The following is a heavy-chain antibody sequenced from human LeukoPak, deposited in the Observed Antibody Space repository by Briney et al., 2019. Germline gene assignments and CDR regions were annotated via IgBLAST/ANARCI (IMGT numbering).Heavy chain of an antibody. CDR3: ARHLYDILTGYDY. Sequence: SETLSLTCTVSGGSISSYYWGWIRQPPGKGLEWIGSIYYSGSTYYNPSLKSRVTISVDTSKNQFSLKLSSVTAADTAVYYCARHLYDILTGYDYWGQGTLVTVSS. J-gene: IGHJ4*02. D-gene: IGHD3-9*01. CDR1: GGSISSYY. V-gene: IGHV4-39*01. CDR2: IYYSGST.